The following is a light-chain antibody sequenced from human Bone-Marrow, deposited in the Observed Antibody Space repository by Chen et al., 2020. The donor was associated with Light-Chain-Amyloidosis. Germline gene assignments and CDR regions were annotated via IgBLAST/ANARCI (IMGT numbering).Light chain of an antibody. CDR3: QQYNNWPPGT. CDR1: QSIGTN. J-gene: IGKJ1*01. Sequence: EIVMTQSPVTLSVSPGERATLSCRASQSIGTNLAWYQQTPGQAPRLLIYDSSTRATGIAARFSGSGSGTDFTLTISSLQSEDFAVYDGQQYNNWPPGTFGQGTKVEIK. CDR2: DSS. V-gene: IGKV3-15*01.